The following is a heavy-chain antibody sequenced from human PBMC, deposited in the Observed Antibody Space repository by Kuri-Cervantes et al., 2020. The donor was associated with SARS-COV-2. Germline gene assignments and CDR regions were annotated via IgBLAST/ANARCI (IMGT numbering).Heavy chain of an antibody. D-gene: IGHD6-19*01. CDR1: GFTVSSNY. J-gene: IGHJ5*02. Sequence: GESLKISCAASGFTVSSNYMSWVRQAPGKGLEWVSVIYSGGSTYYADSVKGRFTISRDNSKNTLYLQMNSLRAEDTAVYYCARGLAVAGTSWFDPWGQGTLVTVSS. CDR3: ARGLAVAGTSWFDP. V-gene: IGHV3-53*01. CDR2: IYSGGST.